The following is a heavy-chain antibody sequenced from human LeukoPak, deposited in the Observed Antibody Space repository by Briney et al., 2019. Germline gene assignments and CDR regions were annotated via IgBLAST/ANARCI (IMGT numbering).Heavy chain of an antibody. CDR2: IKQDGSEK. J-gene: IGHJ4*02. V-gene: IGHV3-7*01. D-gene: IGHD6-19*01. CDR3: ARGCLIAVAAFDY. Sequence: QAGGSLRLSCAASGFTFSSYWMSWVRQAPGKGLEWVANIKQDGSEKYYVDSVKGRFTISRDNAKNSLYLQMNSLRAEDTAVYYCARGCLIAVAAFDYWGQGTLVTVSS. CDR1: GFTFSSYW.